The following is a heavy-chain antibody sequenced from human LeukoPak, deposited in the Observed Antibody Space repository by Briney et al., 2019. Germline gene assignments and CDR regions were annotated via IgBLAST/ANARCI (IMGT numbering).Heavy chain of an antibody. CDR2: IYYSGTT. D-gene: IGHD4-23*01. J-gene: IGHJ4*02. Sequence: SETLSLTCTVSGGSISSTSYYWGWIRQPPGKGLEWIGSIYYSGTTYYNPSLKSRLTISIDTSKNQIFLRLSSVTAADTAVYYCARDYGGNSEPLDYWGQGTLVIVSS. CDR3: ARDYGGNSEPLDY. CDR1: GGSISSTSYY. V-gene: IGHV4-39*02.